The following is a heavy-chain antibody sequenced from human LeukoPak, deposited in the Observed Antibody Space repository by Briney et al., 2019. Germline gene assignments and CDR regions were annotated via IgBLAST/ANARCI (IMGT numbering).Heavy chain of an antibody. CDR1: VGSIRSSYYY. CDR3: ARVLGIAVAGAIDTGGTYLDY. Sequence: SETLSLTCTVSVGSIRSSYYYWGWIRQAPGKGLEWIGSIYDSGSTYYNPSLKSRVTISVDTSKNQFSLKLNSVTAADTAVYYCARVLGIAVAGAIDTGGTYLDYWGQGTLVTVSS. J-gene: IGHJ4*02. D-gene: IGHD6-19*01. CDR2: IYDSGST. V-gene: IGHV4-39*01.